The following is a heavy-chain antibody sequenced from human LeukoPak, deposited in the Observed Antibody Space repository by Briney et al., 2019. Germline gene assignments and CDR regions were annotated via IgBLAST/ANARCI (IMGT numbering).Heavy chain of an antibody. CDR2: IDGSDGGS. D-gene: IGHD1-26*01. CDR3: ARVDSGNYDY. V-gene: IGHV3-23*01. CDR1: GFNFNNYA. Sequence: PGGSLRLSCAASGFNFNNYAMSWVRQAPGKGLEYVSSIDGSDGGSYYADSVKGRFTISRDNSKNTLFLQMNSLRVEDTAVYYCARVDSGNYDYWGQGTLLTVSS. J-gene: IGHJ4*02.